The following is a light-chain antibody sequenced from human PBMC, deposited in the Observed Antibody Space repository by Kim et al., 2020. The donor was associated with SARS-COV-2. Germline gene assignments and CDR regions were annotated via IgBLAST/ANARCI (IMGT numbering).Light chain of an antibody. CDR1: QNIVTY. CDR2: AAS. J-gene: IGKJ1*01. CDR3: QQSDNTPWT. V-gene: IGKV1-39*01. Sequence: ASVGDRGAITCRASQNIVTYLNWYQQKPGRAQILLIYAASILQGGVPPRFSGSGSGTDFTLTISDLQPDDFATYYCQQSDNTPWTFGQGTKVDIK.